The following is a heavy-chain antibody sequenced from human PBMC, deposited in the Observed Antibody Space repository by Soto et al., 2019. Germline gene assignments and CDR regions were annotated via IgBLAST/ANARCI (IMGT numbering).Heavy chain of an antibody. CDR2: ISGRGGST. CDR3: AKDLYGDYGRLCDY. Sequence: EVQLLESGGGLVQPGGSLRLSCAASGFTFSSYAMAWVRQAPGKGLEWVSAISGRGGSTNYADSVKGRFTISRDNSKNTLHLQMNCRRAEDTALYYCAKDLYGDYGRLCDYWGQGALVTVSS. V-gene: IGHV3-23*01. D-gene: IGHD4-17*01. CDR1: GFTFSSYA. J-gene: IGHJ4*02.